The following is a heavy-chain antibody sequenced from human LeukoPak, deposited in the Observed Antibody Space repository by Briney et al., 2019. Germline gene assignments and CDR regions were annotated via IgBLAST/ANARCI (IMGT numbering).Heavy chain of an antibody. CDR2: ISSSGSTI. Sequence: GGSPRLSCAASGFTFSSYEMNWVRQAPGKGLEWVSYISSSGSTIYYADSVKGRFTISRDNAKNSLYLQMNSLRAEDTAVYYCARVQRRLAARGGVDYWGQGTLVTVSS. CDR3: ARVQRRLAARGGVDY. V-gene: IGHV3-48*03. J-gene: IGHJ4*02. D-gene: IGHD6-6*01. CDR1: GFTFSSYE.